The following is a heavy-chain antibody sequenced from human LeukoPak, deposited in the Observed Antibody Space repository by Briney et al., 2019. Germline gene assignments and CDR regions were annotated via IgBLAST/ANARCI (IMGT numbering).Heavy chain of an antibody. CDR3: ARSETPYFHFDS. D-gene: IGHD1-14*01. CDR1: GFSVSSAY. V-gene: IGHV3-53*01. Sequence: GGSLRLSCAAAGFSVSSAYMTWVRQAPGKGLEWVSVIHSGGSTYYADSVKGRFTISRDNSKNTLYLQMNRLRVEDTAVYYCARSETPYFHFDSWGQGALVTVSS. J-gene: IGHJ4*02. CDR2: IHSGGST.